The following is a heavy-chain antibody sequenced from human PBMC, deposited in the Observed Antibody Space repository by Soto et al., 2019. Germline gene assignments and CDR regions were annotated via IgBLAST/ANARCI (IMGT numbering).Heavy chain of an antibody. CDR2: INPYSGGA. D-gene: IGHD3-10*01. Sequence: GASVKVSCKASGYTFTGYFMHWVRQAPGQGLEWMGWINPYSGGADYAQSFQGRVTMTRDTSISTVYMELSRLRFDDTAVYYCARVIRGAHYNSTLDTWGQGTVVTVSS. J-gene: IGHJ5*02. CDR1: GYTFTGYF. V-gene: IGHV1-2*02. CDR3: ARVIRGAHYNSTLDT.